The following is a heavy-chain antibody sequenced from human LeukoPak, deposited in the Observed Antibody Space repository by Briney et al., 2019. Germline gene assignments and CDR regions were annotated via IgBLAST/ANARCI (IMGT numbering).Heavy chain of an antibody. CDR3: ARDAATVTLLPDY. Sequence: PGGSLRLSCAASGFTFSNYAMHWVRQAPGKGLEWVAVISYDGTNKYYADSVKGRFAISRDSSRNTLDLQMNSLRVEDTAVYYCARDAATVTLLPDYWGQGTLVTVSS. CDR1: GFTFSNYA. CDR2: ISYDGTNK. J-gene: IGHJ4*02. D-gene: IGHD4-17*01. V-gene: IGHV3-30*09.